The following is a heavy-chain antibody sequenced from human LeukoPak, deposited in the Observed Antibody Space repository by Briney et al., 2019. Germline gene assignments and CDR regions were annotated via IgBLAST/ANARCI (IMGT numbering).Heavy chain of an antibody. Sequence: ASVKVSCNASGYTFTSYYINWVRQATGQGLEWMGWMNPNSGNTGYAQKFQGRVTMTRNTSISTAYMELSSLRSEDTAVYYCARGYTYYYGSGSSGGFDPWGQGTLVTVSS. D-gene: IGHD3-10*01. V-gene: IGHV1-8*01. J-gene: IGHJ5*02. CDR2: MNPNSGNT. CDR3: ARGYTYYYGSGSSGGFDP. CDR1: GYTFTSYY.